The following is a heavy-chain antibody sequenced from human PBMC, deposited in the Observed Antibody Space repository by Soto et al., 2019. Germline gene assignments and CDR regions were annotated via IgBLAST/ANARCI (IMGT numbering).Heavy chain of an antibody. V-gene: IGHV3-23*01. CDR1: GFTCSSYA. CDR2: ISGSGGST. Sequence: PGGSLRLSCAASGFTCSSYAMNWVRQAPGKGLEWVSVISGSGGSTYYADSVKGRFTISRDNSKNTLYLQMNSLRAEDTAVYYCARRGPGTYFDYWGQGTLVTVSS. D-gene: IGHD6-13*01. CDR3: ARRGPGTYFDY. J-gene: IGHJ4*02.